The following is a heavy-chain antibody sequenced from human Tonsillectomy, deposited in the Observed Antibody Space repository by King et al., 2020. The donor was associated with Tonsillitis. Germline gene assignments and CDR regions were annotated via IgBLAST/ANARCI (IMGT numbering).Heavy chain of an antibody. Sequence: VQLVESGAEVKKPGSSVKVSCKASGGSFSSYAISWVRQAPGQGLEWMGGIIPMFGTANYAQNFQGRVTITADESTSTAYMELSSLKFDDTAVYYCARDLPDFAAVTRYYFDYWGQGTLVTVSS. CDR2: IIPMFGTA. V-gene: IGHV1-69*01. J-gene: IGHJ4*02. CDR3: ARDLPDFAAVTRYYFDY. D-gene: IGHD3-3*01. CDR1: GGSFSSYA.